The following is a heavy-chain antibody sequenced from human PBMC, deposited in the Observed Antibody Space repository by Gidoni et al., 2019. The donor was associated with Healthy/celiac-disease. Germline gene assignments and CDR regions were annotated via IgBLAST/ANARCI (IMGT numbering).Heavy chain of an antibody. CDR1: GGTCSSYA. CDR2: IIPILGIA. CDR3: ARSPRRFGEMSTPFDY. J-gene: IGHJ4*02. Sequence: QVQLVQSGAEVKKPGSSVKVSCKASGGTCSSYAISWVRQAPGQGLEWMGRIIPILGIANYAQKFQGRVTITADKSTSTAYMELSSLRSEDTAVYYCARSPRRFGEMSTPFDYWGQGTLVTVSS. D-gene: IGHD3-10*01. V-gene: IGHV1-69*09.